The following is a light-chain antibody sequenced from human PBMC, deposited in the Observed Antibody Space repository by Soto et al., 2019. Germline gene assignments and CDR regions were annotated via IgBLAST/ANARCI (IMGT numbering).Light chain of an antibody. Sequence: QSVLTQPASVSGSPGQSITISCTGTSSDVGGYNYVSWYQQHPGKAPKLMIFEVSNRPSGVSNRFSGSKSGNTASLTISGLQTEGEADYYCTSYTSSFTHLFGTGTKVT. CDR1: SSDVGGYNY. J-gene: IGLJ1*01. CDR3: TSYTSSFTHL. V-gene: IGLV2-14*01. CDR2: EVS.